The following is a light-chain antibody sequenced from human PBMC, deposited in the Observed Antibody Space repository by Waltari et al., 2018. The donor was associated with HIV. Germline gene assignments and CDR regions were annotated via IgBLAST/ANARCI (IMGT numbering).Light chain of an antibody. CDR1: NIGSKT. V-gene: IGLV3-21*02. J-gene: IGLJ2*01. CDR2: DDR. CDR3: QVWDSSANGV. Sequence: SYVLTQPPSVSVAPGQTARITCGGNNIGSKTVHWYQQRPGQAPVLVVFDDRDRPSGLPERFSGSSSGNTATLTISRVEAGHEADYYCQVWDSSANGVFGGGTKLTVL.